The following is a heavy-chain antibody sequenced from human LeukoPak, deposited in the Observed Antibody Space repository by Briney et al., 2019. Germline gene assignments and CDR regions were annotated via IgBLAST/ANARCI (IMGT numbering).Heavy chain of an antibody. Sequence: GGSLRLSCAASGFTFSSYSMNWVRQAPGKGLEWVSYISSSSSTIYYADSVKGRFTISRDNAKNSLYLQMNSLRAEDTAVYYCARSGLHYYDSSGPDYWGQGTLVTVSS. CDR2: ISSSSSTI. V-gene: IGHV3-48*01. CDR3: ARSGLHYYDSSGPDY. J-gene: IGHJ4*02. D-gene: IGHD3-22*01. CDR1: GFTFSSYS.